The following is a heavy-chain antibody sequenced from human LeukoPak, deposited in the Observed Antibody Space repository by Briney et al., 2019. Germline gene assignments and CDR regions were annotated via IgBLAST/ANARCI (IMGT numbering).Heavy chain of an antibody. J-gene: IGHJ3*02. V-gene: IGHV4-59*12. Sequence: SETLSLTCTVSGGAISSYYWSWLRQPPGKGLEWIGYIYYSGSTNYNPSLTSRGTISVETSRNQFSLNLNSVTAADTAVYYCAKSNGYGLVDIWGQGTMVTVSS. CDR2: IYYSGST. D-gene: IGHD3-10*01. CDR3: AKSNGYGLVDI. CDR1: GGAISSYY.